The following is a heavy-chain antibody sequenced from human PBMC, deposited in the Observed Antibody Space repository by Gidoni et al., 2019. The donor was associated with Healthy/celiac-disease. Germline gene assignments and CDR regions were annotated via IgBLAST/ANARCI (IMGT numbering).Heavy chain of an antibody. CDR3: ARERSSLMTTVDY. V-gene: IGHV4-30-4*01. CDR2: IYYSGST. CDR1: GGPISSGGYY. D-gene: IGHD4-17*01. J-gene: IGHJ4*02. Sequence: QVQLQESGPGLVQPSQTLSLTCAVSGGPISSGGYYWSWIRQPPGRGLEWIGYIYYSGSTYYNPSLKSRVTISVDTSKNQFSLKLSSVTAADTAVYYCARERSSLMTTVDYWGQGTLVTVSS.